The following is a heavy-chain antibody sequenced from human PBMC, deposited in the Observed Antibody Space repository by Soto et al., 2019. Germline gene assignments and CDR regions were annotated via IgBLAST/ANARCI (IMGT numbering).Heavy chain of an antibody. V-gene: IGHV1-18*01. D-gene: IGHD1-26*01. J-gene: IGHJ4*02. CDR1: GYSFSSYW. Sequence: ASVKVSCKASGYSFSSYWISWVRQAPGQGLEWMGWLNANNGNTNYAEKFQGRVTMTRDTSTSTAYMELRSLRSDDTAVDYCARGVGASYYFDYWGQGTLVTVYS. CDR2: LNANNGNT. CDR3: ARGVGASYYFDY.